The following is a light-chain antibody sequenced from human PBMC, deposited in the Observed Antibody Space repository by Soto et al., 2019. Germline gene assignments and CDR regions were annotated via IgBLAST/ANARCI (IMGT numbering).Light chain of an antibody. Sequence: DIQLTQSTSFLSAYVGDRVTITCRASQGISSYLAWYQQKPGKAPKLLIYKASTLKSGVPSTFSGRGSGTEFTLTISSLQTDDFATYYCQHYNSYSEAVGPGTKVEIK. J-gene: IGKJ1*01. CDR1: QGISSY. CDR2: KAS. V-gene: IGKV1-9*01. CDR3: QHYNSYSEA.